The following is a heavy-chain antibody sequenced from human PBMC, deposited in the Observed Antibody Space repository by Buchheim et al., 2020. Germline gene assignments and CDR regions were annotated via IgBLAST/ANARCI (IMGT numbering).Heavy chain of an antibody. V-gene: IGHV3-33*01. J-gene: IGHJ4*02. CDR3: AGDSWYCSSTSCQRFDY. CDR1: GFTFSSYG. D-gene: IGHD2-2*01. Sequence: QVQLVESGGGVVQPGRSLRLSCAASGFTFSSYGMHWVRQAPGKGLEWVAVIWYDGSNKYYADSVKGRFTISRDNSKNTLYLQMNSLRAEDTAVYYCAGDSWYCSSTSCQRFDYWGQGTL. CDR2: IWYDGSNK.